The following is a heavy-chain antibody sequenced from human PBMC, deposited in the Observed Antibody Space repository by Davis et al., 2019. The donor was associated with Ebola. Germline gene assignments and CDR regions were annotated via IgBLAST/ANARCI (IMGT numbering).Heavy chain of an antibody. D-gene: IGHD3-16*01. V-gene: IGHV4-34*01. J-gene: IGHJ6*02. Sequence: GSLRLSCAVYAGSFSGYYWSWVRQPPGKGLEWIGEINHSGSTNYNPSLKSRVTISVDTSKNQFSLKLSSVTAADTAVYYCERYGGLRLGELLYYYYGMDVWGQGTTVTVSS. CDR3: ERYGGLRLGELLYYYYGMDV. CDR2: INHSGST. CDR1: AGSFSGYY.